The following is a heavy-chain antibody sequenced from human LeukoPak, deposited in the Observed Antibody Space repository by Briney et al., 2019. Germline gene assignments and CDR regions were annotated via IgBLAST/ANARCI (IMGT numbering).Heavy chain of an antibody. J-gene: IGHJ4*02. D-gene: IGHD3-10*01. CDR3: ARDQAVYYYGSGSYYTHFDY. V-gene: IGHV1-18*01. CDR2: ISGYNGNT. Sequence: GASVKVSCTASGYTFTIYGISWVRQAPGQGLEWMGWISGYNGNTHYAQKFRDRVTMTTDISTSTAYMELRSLRSDDTAVYYCARDQAVYYYGSGSYYTHFDYWGQGTLVTVSS. CDR1: GYTFTIYG.